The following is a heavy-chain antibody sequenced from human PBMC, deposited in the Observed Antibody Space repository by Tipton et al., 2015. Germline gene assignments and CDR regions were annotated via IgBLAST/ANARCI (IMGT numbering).Heavy chain of an antibody. CDR1: GTTISRGGYY. D-gene: IGHD3-22*01. Sequence: TLSLTCTVSGTTISRGGYYWSWIRQHPGKGLEWIGYIYYSGSTHYNPSLKSRVTISVDTSKNQFSLKLSSVTAADTAVYYCAREVRVGNTGYYSDYWGQGTLVTVSS. V-gene: IGHV4-31*03. J-gene: IGHJ4*02. CDR2: IYYSGST. CDR3: AREVRVGNTGYYSDY.